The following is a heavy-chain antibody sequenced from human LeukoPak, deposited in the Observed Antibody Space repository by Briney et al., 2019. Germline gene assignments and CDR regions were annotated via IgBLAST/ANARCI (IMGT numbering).Heavy chain of an antibody. CDR2: IYYSGST. J-gene: IGHJ4*02. D-gene: IGHD3-9*01. V-gene: IGHV4-39*01. CDR1: GGSISSSSYY. CDR3: ARGGYDILTGYYYEDY. Sequence: SETLSLTCTVSGGSISSSSYYWGRIRQPPGKGLEWIGNIYYSGSTYYNPSLKSRVTISVDTSKNQFSLKLSSVTAADTAVYYCARGGYDILTGYYYEDYWGQGTLVTVSS.